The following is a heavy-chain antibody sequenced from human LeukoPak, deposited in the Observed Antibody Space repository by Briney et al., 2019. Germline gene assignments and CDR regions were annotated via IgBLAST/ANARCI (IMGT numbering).Heavy chain of an antibody. CDR1: GFTFSNYN. D-gene: IGHD3-3*01. CDR2: ISGSGGST. CDR3: AKESTAGITIFLFDY. Sequence: GGSLRLSCADSGFTFSNYNMSWVRQAPGKGLEWVSAISGSGGSTYYADSVKGRFTISRDNSKNTLYLQMNSLRAEDTAVYYCAKESTAGITIFLFDYWGQGTLVTVSS. V-gene: IGHV3-23*01. J-gene: IGHJ4*02.